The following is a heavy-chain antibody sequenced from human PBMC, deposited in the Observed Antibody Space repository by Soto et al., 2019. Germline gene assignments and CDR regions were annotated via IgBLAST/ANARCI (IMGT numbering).Heavy chain of an antibody. D-gene: IGHD5-18*01. CDR1: GGSINSGGHY. Sequence: QVQLQESGPGLVKPSQTLSLTCSVSGGSINSGGHYCGWIRQHPGKGLEWIGHIYKTGSTDFNPSLKDRLTISIDTSKNQFSLSLRSVTDADTAVYYCARDRIQFSVDVWGQGTTVTVSS. V-gene: IGHV4-31*03. J-gene: IGHJ6*02. CDR2: IYKTGST. CDR3: ARDRIQFSVDV.